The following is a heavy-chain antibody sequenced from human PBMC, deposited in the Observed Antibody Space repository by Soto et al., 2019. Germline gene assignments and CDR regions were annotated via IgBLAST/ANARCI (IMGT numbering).Heavy chain of an antibody. V-gene: IGHV4-4*07. Sequence: SETLSLTCTVTGGTISGYYWTWIRQSAGGGLEWIGRIYSSGSTNYNPSLKSRVTISLDTSMNHFSLRLSSVTAADSAVYYCSGAESPDTAYFSLYWGQGTPVTVSS. CDR2: IYSSGST. D-gene: IGHD1-26*01. J-gene: IGHJ4*02. CDR1: GGTISGYY. CDR3: SGAESPDTAYFSLY.